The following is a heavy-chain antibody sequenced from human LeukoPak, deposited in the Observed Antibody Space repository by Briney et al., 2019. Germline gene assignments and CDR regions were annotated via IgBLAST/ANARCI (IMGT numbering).Heavy chain of an antibody. J-gene: IGHJ4*02. CDR2: ISYDGSNK. CDR1: GFTFSSYA. V-gene: IGHV3-30*04. CDR3: ARDSWGVGYCSGGICYSFDY. Sequence: GRSLRLSCAASGFTFSSYAMHWVRQAPGKGLEWVAVISYDGSNKYYADSVKGRFTISRDNSKNTLYLQMNSLRAEDTAVYYCARDSWGVGYCSGGICYSFDYWGQGTLVTVSP. D-gene: IGHD2-15*01.